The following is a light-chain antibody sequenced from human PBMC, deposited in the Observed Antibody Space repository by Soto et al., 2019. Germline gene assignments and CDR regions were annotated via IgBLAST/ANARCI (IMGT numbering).Light chain of an antibody. V-gene: IGLV2-14*01. Sequence: QSVLTQPASVSGSPGQSITISCTGATSDDYVSWYQQPPGKAPKLLIYEVVNRPSEVSNRFSGSKSDNTASLTISGLQAEDEAHYYRSSYTTTNSWIFGTGTKVTVL. CDR1: TSDDY. CDR2: EVV. CDR3: SSYTTTNSWI. J-gene: IGLJ1*01.